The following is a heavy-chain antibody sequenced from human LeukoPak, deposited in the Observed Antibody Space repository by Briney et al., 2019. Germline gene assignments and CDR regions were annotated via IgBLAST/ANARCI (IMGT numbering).Heavy chain of an antibody. CDR3: ARGERGPYYMDV. V-gene: IGHV4-59*01. D-gene: IGHD1-26*01. Sequence: SETLSLTCTVSGGSIGRYHWSWIRQPPGKGLEWIGFIYYSGSANYNPSLKSRVTISLDTSKNQFSLKLSSVTAADTAVYYCARGERGPYYMDVWGKGTTVTVSS. J-gene: IGHJ6*03. CDR1: GGSIGRYH. CDR2: IYYSGSA.